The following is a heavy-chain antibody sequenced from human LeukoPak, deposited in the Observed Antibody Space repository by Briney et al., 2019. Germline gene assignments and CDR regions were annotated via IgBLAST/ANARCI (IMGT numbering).Heavy chain of an antibody. CDR2: ISGSGGST. Sequence: PGGSLRLSCAASGITFSSYAMSWVRQAPGKGLEWVSPISGSGGSTYYADSVKGRFTISRDNSKNTLYLQMNSLRAEDTAVYYCALAYREDYFDYWGQGTLVTVSS. CDR1: GITFSSYA. V-gene: IGHV3-23*01. CDR3: ALAYREDYFDY. D-gene: IGHD1-26*01. J-gene: IGHJ4*02.